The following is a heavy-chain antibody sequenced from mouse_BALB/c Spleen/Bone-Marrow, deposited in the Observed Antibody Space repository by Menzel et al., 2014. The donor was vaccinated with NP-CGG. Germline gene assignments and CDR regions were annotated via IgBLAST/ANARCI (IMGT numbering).Heavy chain of an antibody. CDR1: GFSFSSFS. Sequence: EVKVVESGGGLVKPGGSLKLSCAASGFSFSSFSMSWVRQTPEKRLEWAATIRRGGHDTYYPDSVKGRFTISRDNAKNTLYLQMSSLKSEDTAMYYCSKDGGYDYSYYFDYWGQGTTLTVSS. CDR3: SKDGGYDYSYYFDY. J-gene: IGHJ2*01. V-gene: IGHV5-6-4*01. CDR2: IRRGGHDT. D-gene: IGHD2-4*01.